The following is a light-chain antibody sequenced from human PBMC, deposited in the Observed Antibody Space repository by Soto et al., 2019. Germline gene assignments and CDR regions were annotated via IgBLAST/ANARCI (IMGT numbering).Light chain of an antibody. CDR1: QTISSW. J-gene: IGKJ1*01. CDR3: QHYNSYSEA. V-gene: IGKV1-5*03. CDR2: KAS. Sequence: DIHMTTYPSTPSLALVDRVATTCRASQTISSWLAWYQQKPGKAPKLLIYKASTLKSGIPSRFSGSGSGTEFTLTISSLQPDDFATYYCQHYNSYSEAFGQGTKVDI.